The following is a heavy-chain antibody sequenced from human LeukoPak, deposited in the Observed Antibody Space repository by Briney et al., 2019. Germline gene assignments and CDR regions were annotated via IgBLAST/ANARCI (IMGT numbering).Heavy chain of an antibody. V-gene: IGHV1-18*01. CDR2: ISAYNGNT. J-gene: IGHJ4*02. D-gene: IGHD3-9*01. CDR1: GYTFTSYG. Sequence: GASVTVSYKASGYTFTSYGISWVRQAPGQGLEWMGWISAYNGNTNYAQKLQGRVTITTHTSTSTAYMELRSLRSDDTAVYYCARDYPNYDILTGYYWDFDYWGQGTLVTVSS. CDR3: ARDYPNYDILTGYYWDFDY.